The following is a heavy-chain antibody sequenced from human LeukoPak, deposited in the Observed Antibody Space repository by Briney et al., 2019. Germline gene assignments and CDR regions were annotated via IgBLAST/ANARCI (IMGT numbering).Heavy chain of an antibody. CDR3: ARHEYSGSYYGLSWFDP. V-gene: IGHV4-39*01. CDR2: IYYSGST. Sequence: SQTLSLTCTVSGGSISGGGYYWGWIRQPPGKGLEWIASIYYSGSTYYNPSLKSRVTISVDTSKNQLSLKLSSLTAADTAVYYCARHEYSGSYYGLSWFDPWGQGTLVTVSS. J-gene: IGHJ5*02. D-gene: IGHD1-26*01. CDR1: GGSISGGGYY.